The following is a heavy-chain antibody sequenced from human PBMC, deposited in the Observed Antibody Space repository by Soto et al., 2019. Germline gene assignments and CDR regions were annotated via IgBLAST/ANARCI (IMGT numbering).Heavy chain of an antibody. V-gene: IGHV4-59*08. CDR3: ARLGGSYAVPHFDY. CDR1: CGSMNHYY. J-gene: IGHJ4*02. D-gene: IGHD1-26*01. Sequence: SETLSLTCTVSCGSMNHYYWTWIRQPPGKGLEWMGYIYYSGTTTNYNPSLKSRVTLSVDTSKNQFSLKLSSVTAADTAVYYCARLGGSYAVPHFDYWGQGTLVTVSS. CDR2: IYYSGTT.